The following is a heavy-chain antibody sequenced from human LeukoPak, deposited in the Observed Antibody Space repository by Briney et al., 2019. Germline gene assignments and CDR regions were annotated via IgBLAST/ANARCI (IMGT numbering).Heavy chain of an antibody. D-gene: IGHD3-10*01. Sequence: PSETLSLTCTVSGGSISPHYWSWIRQPPGKGLEWIGYISYSGSTNYNPSLKSRVTISLDTSKNQFSLKLSPVTAADTAVFYCARTRFGGPYFEYWGQGTLVTVSS. CDR3: ARTRFGGPYFEY. CDR1: GGSISPHY. CDR2: ISYSGST. J-gene: IGHJ4*02. V-gene: IGHV4-59*11.